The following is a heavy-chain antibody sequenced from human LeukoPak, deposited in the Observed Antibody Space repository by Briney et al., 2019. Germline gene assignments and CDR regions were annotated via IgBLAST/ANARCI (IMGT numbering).Heavy chain of an antibody. CDR2: VSNSGDNT. D-gene: IGHD6-19*01. V-gene: IGHV3-23*01. Sequence: HPGGSLRLSCAASGFTFSSYVMSWVRQAPGKGLEWVSTVSNSGDNTYYADSVKGRFTVSRDNSKNMLYLQMNSLRAEDTAVYYCAKSSTSVAVRGYFDLWGRGTLVTVSS. CDR3: AKSSTSVAVRGYFDL. J-gene: IGHJ2*01. CDR1: GFTFSSYV.